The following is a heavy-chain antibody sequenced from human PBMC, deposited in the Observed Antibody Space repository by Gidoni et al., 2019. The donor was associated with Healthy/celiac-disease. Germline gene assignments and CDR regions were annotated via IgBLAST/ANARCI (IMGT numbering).Heavy chain of an antibody. Sequence: QVKLVESGGGVVQPGRSRRPSCAASGFTFSSSGRHGVRQAPGKGLEWVACIWYDGSNKYYADSVKGRFTISRDNSKNTLYLQMNSLRAEDTAVYYCARDFRWLVRRVYYYGMDVWGQGTTVTVSS. CDR3: ARDFRWLVRRVYYYGMDV. CDR2: IWYDGSNK. J-gene: IGHJ6*02. V-gene: IGHV3-33*01. D-gene: IGHD6-19*01. CDR1: GFTFSSSG.